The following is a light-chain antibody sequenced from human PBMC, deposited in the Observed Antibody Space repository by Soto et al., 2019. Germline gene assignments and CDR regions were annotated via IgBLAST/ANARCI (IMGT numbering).Light chain of an antibody. CDR2: DAS. V-gene: IGKV3-15*01. CDR1: QTVSGD. CDR3: QQYNNLPIT. J-gene: IGKJ5*01. Sequence: EIVLTQSPATLSVSPGERVTLSCRASQTVSGDLAWYHHKPGQAPRLLIYDASARALDTPARFAGSGSGTEFTLTISSLQSEDFAVYFCQQYNNLPITFGQGTRLEIK.